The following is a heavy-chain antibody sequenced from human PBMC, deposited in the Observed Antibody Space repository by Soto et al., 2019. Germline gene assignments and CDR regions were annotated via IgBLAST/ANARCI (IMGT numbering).Heavy chain of an antibody. V-gene: IGHV3-30*18. J-gene: IGHJ4*02. CDR2: ISYDGSNK. CDR1: GFTFSSYG. Sequence: PGGSLRLSCAASGFTFSSYGMHWVRQAPGKGLEWVAVISYDGSNKYYADSVKGRFTISRDNSKSTLYLQMNSLRAEDTAVYYCAKSVDSGYDPFDYWGQGTLVTVSS. CDR3: AKSVDSGYDPFDY. D-gene: IGHD5-12*01.